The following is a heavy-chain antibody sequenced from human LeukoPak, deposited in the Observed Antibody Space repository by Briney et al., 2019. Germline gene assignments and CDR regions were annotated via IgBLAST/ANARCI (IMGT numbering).Heavy chain of an antibody. CDR1: VHTFSGYY. CDR2: INPNSGGA. D-gene: IGHD2-15*01. V-gene: IGHV1-2*02. J-gene: IGHJ6*02. Sequence: ASVKVSCKASVHTFSGYYMHWVRQAPGQGLEWLGWINPNSGGANYAQKFQGRVTMTRDTSISTAYMEVSRLSSDDTAVYYCARGEGWNYGMDVWGQGTTVTVSS. CDR3: ARGEGWNYGMDV.